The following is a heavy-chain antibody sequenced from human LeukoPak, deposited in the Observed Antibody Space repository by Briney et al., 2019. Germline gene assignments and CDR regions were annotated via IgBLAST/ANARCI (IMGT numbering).Heavy chain of an antibody. V-gene: IGHV3-30*03. Sequence: GGSLRLSCAASGFTFSSYGMHWVRQAPGKGLEWVAVISYDGSNKYYADSVKGRFTISRDNSKNTLYLQMNSLRAEDTAVYYCAAQDTAMVDFDYWGQGTLVTVSS. D-gene: IGHD5-18*01. CDR2: ISYDGSNK. J-gene: IGHJ4*02. CDR3: AAQDTAMVDFDY. CDR1: GFTFSSYG.